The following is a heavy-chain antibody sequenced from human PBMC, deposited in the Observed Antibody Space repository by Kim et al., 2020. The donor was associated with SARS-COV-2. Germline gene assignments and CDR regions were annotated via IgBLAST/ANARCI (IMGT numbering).Heavy chain of an antibody. Sequence: GGSLRLSCAASGFTVSSNYMSWVRQAPGKGLEWVSVIYSGGSTYYADSVKGRFTISRDNSKNTLYLQMNSLRAEDTAEYYCARDAYDYGGYYYYYYGMDVWGQGTTVTVSS. CDR2: IYSGGST. V-gene: IGHV3-53*01. J-gene: IGHJ6*02. D-gene: IGHD4-17*01. CDR1: GFTVSSNY. CDR3: ARDAYDYGGYYYYYYGMDV.